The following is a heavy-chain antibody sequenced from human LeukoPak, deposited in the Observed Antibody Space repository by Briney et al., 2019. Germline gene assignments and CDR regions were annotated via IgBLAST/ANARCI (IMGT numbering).Heavy chain of an antibody. Sequence: SVKVSCKASGGTFSSYAISWVRQAPGQGLGWMGRIIPILGIANYAQKFQSRVTITADKSTSTAYMELSSLRSEDTAVYYCARILGYCSSTSCANWFDPWGQGTLVTVSS. CDR2: IIPILGIA. V-gene: IGHV1-69*04. D-gene: IGHD2-2*01. J-gene: IGHJ5*02. CDR1: GGTFSSYA. CDR3: ARILGYCSSTSCANWFDP.